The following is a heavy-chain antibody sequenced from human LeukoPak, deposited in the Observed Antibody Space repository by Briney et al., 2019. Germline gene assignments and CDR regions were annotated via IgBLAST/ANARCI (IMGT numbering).Heavy chain of an antibody. CDR2: IKQDGSEE. CDR3: AREGGGYALDY. Sequence: PGGSLRLSCAASGFTFSSYWMSWVRQAPGKGLEWVANIKQDGSEEYYVDSVKGRFTISRDNAKNSLYPQMNSLRAEDTAVYYCAREGGGYALDYWGQGTLVTVSS. J-gene: IGHJ4*02. CDR1: GFTFSSYW. D-gene: IGHD3-22*01. V-gene: IGHV3-7*01.